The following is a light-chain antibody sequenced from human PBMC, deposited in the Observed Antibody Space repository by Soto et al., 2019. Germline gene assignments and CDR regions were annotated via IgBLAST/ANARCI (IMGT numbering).Light chain of an antibody. Sequence: EIVLTQSPATLSLSRGERATLSCRASQSVRNYLAWYQQKPGQAPRLLIFDSSNRATGTPARFSGSGSGTAFTLTISSLEPEDFSVYYCQQRDSWHRTFGQGTKVEIK. CDR2: DSS. J-gene: IGKJ1*01. CDR1: QSVRNY. CDR3: QQRDSWHRT. V-gene: IGKV3-11*01.